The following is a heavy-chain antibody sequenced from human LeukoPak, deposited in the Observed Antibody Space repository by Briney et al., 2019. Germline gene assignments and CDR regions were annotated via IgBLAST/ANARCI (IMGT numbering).Heavy chain of an antibody. D-gene: IGHD3-16*01. V-gene: IGHV1-46*01. CDR3: ARGPYGDYSSWFDP. CDR1: GYTFTYYY. J-gene: IGHJ5*02. Sequence: ASVKVSCKASGYTFTYYYIYWVRQAPGQGLEWMGLINPSGGSTRYAQNFQGRVTMTRDTSTSTVYMELSSLRSEDTALYYCARGPYGDYSSWFDPWGQGTLVTVSS. CDR2: INPSGGST.